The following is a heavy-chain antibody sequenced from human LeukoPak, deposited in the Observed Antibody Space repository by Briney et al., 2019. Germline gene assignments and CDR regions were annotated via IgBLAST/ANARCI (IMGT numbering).Heavy chain of an antibody. CDR3: ASTFVRWELLGA. CDR1: GFTFSDYY. D-gene: IGHD1-26*01. Sequence: GGSLRLSCAASGFTFSDYYMSWIRQAPGKGLEGVSYISSSGSTIYYADSVKGRFTISRDNAKNSLYLQMNSLRAEDTAVYYCASTFVRWELLGAWGQGTLVTVSS. J-gene: IGHJ5*02. CDR2: ISSSGSTI. V-gene: IGHV3-11*04.